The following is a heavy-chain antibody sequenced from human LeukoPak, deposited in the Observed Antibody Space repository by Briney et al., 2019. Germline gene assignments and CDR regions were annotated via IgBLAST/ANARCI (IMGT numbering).Heavy chain of an antibody. CDR2: ISYDGSNK. Sequence: GGSLRLSCAASGFTFSSYGMHWVRQAPGKGLEWVAVISYDGSNKYYADSVKGRFTISRDNSNNTLYLQMNSLRAEDTAVYYCAKALLRHDAFDIWGQGTMVTVSS. J-gene: IGHJ3*02. V-gene: IGHV3-30*18. CDR3: AKALLRHDAFDI. D-gene: IGHD3-22*01. CDR1: GFTFSSYG.